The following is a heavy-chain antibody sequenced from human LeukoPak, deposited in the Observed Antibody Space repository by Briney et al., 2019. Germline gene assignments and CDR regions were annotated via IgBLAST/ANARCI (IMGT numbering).Heavy chain of an antibody. Sequence: GGSLRLSCAASGFTFSSYAMHWVRQAPGKGLEWVAVISYDGSDKYYADSVKGRFTISRDNSKNTLYLRMNSLRAEDTAVYYCARDKGGWDSSALGAFDIWGQGTMVTVSS. J-gene: IGHJ3*02. CDR3: ARDKGGWDSSALGAFDI. CDR2: ISYDGSDK. CDR1: GFTFSSYA. D-gene: IGHD3-22*01. V-gene: IGHV3-30-3*01.